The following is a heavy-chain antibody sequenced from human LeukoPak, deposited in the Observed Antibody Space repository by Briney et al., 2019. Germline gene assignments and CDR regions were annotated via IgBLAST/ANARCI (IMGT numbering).Heavy chain of an antibody. CDR1: GFTISTYA. CDR2: ISSNGGST. CDR3: VKDRYVDY. Sequence: PGGSLRLSCSVSGFTISTYAMHWVRQAPGRGLEYVSSISSNGGSTYYADSVKGRLTISRDNSKNTLNLQMSSLRVEDTAVYYCVKDRYVDYWGQGTLVTVSS. J-gene: IGHJ4*02. D-gene: IGHD3-16*02. V-gene: IGHV3-64D*06.